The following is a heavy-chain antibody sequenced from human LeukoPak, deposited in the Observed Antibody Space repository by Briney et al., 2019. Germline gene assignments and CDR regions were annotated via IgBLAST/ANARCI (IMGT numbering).Heavy chain of an antibody. CDR3: ATARGYDILTPAAFDI. J-gene: IGHJ3*02. V-gene: IGHV1-24*01. Sequence: ASVNVSCKVSGYILTEISMHWVRQAAGKGLERMGGFDPEDGETIYAQKFQGRVTMTEDTSTDTAYMELSSLRSEDTAVYYCATARGYDILTPAAFDIWGRGTMVTVSS. CDR2: FDPEDGET. D-gene: IGHD3-9*01. CDR1: GYILTEIS.